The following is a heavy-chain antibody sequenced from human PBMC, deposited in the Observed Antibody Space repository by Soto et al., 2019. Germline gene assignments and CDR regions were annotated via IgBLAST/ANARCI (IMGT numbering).Heavy chain of an antibody. D-gene: IGHD4-4*01. CDR2: VSGSGGGT. J-gene: IGHJ6*02. V-gene: IGHV3-23*01. CDR1: GFTFSSYD. Sequence: EVQLLESGGGLVQPGGSLRLSCAASGFTFSSYDMTWVLQAPGKGLEWVSVVSGSGGGTYYADSVKGRFTISRDNTKNTLYLQMKSLRAEDTAVYYCVRHAKLTTVTANVGYYYGLDVWGQGTTVTVSS. CDR3: VRHAKLTTVTANVGYYYGLDV.